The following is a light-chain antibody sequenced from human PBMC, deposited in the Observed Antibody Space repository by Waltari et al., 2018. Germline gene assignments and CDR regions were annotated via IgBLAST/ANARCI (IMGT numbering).Light chain of an antibody. J-gene: IGKJ1*01. V-gene: IGKV3-20*01. CDR2: GAS. CDR1: QTIRGS. CDR3: QHYVRLPVT. Sequence: EIVLTQPPGTLSLSPGERATLPCRASQTIRGSLAWYQQKPGQAPRLLIYGASSRAAGIPDRFSGSGSGTDFSLTISRLEPEDFAVYYCQHYVRLPVTFGRGTKVEIK.